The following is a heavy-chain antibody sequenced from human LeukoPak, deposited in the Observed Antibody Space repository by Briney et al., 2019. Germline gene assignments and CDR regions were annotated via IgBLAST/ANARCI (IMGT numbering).Heavy chain of an antibody. D-gene: IGHD3-22*01. V-gene: IGHV4-59*01. Sequence: PSETLSLTCTVSGGSISSYYWSWIRQPPGKGLEWIGYIYYSGSTNYNSSLKSRVTISVDTSKNQFSLKLRSVTAADTAVYYCARVTGYMIEDYFDYWGQGTLVTVSS. J-gene: IGHJ4*02. CDR2: IYYSGST. CDR3: ARVTGYMIEDYFDY. CDR1: GGSISSYY.